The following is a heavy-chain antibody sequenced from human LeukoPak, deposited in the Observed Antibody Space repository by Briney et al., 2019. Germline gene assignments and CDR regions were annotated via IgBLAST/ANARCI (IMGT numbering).Heavy chain of an antibody. CDR2: IWYDGSNK. D-gene: IGHD6-19*01. Sequence: PGRSLRLSCAASGFTFSSYGMHWVCQAPGKGLEWVAVIWYDGSNKYYADSVKGRFTISRDNSKNTLYLQMNSLRAEDTAVYYCAKDRGSGWNGPDYWGQGTLVTVSS. J-gene: IGHJ4*02. CDR3: AKDRGSGWNGPDY. V-gene: IGHV3-33*06. CDR1: GFTFSSYG.